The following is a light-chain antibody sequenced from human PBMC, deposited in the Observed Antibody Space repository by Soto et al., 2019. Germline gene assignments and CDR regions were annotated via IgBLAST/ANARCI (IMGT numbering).Light chain of an antibody. CDR3: QQYGSSPWT. CDR2: GAS. CDR1: QSVSSNC. V-gene: IGKV3-20*01. J-gene: IGKJ1*01. Sequence: EIVLTQSPGTLSLSPGERVTLSCRASQSVSSNCLAWYQQKPGQAPRLLIYGASSRATGIPDRFSGSGSGTDFTLTISRLEPEDFAVYYCQQYGSSPWTFGQGTKVEIK.